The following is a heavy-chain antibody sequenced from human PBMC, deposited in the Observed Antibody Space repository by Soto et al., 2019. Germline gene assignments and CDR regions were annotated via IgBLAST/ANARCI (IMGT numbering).Heavy chain of an antibody. V-gene: IGHV1-2*04. J-gene: IGHJ4*02. D-gene: IGHD3-22*01. CDR2: INPNSGST. CDR3: AIAYRRDRPFDSSGYRLDY. CDR1: GYTFTSYA. Sequence: GASVKVSCKASGYTFTSYAMHWVRHAPGQRLEWMGWINPNSGSTNYAQKLQGWVTMTRDTSTSTAYMELSRLRSDDTAVYYCAIAYRRDRPFDSSGYRLDYWGQGTLVTVSS.